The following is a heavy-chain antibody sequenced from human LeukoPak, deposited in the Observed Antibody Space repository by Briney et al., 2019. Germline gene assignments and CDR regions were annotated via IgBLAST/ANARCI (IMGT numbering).Heavy chain of an antibody. V-gene: IGHV1-8*01. CDR2: MNPNSGNT. D-gene: IGHD3-22*01. CDR3: AGGSGYYPTDDAFDI. CDR1: GYTFTSYD. J-gene: IGHJ3*02. Sequence: ASVKVSCKASGYTFTSYDINWVRQATGQGLEWMGWMNPNSGNTGYAQKFQGRVTMTRNTSISTAYMELSSLRSEDTAVYYCAGGSGYYPTDDAFDIWGQGTMVTVSS.